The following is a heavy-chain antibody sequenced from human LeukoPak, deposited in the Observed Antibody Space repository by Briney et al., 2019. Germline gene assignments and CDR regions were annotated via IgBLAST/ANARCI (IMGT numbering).Heavy chain of an antibody. D-gene: IGHD3-22*01. Sequence: GGSLRLSCAASGFTFSNYWMHWVRQAPGKGLVWVSRINSDGINTSYADSVKGRFTISRDNAKNTLNLQMNSLRAEDTAVYYCARDLYRIVVVPHYFDYWGQGTLVTVSS. V-gene: IGHV3-74*01. J-gene: IGHJ4*02. CDR1: GFTFSNYW. CDR2: INSDGINT. CDR3: ARDLYRIVVVPHYFDY.